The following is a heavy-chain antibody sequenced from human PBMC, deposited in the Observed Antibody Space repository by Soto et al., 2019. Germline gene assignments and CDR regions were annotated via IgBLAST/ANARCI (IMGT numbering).Heavy chain of an antibody. J-gene: IGHJ4*02. CDR3: ARLTSVLMVYGFDY. Sequence: VRLVQSGAEVKKPGASVKVCCKASGYTFSSYGISWVRQAPGQGLEWMGWISAYNGNTNYAQKLQGRVTMTTDTSTSTAYMEVRSLRSDDTGVYCWARLTSVLMVYGFDYWGQGTLVTVSS. CDR1: GYTFSSYG. D-gene: IGHD2-8*01. CDR2: ISAYNGNT. V-gene: IGHV1-18*01.